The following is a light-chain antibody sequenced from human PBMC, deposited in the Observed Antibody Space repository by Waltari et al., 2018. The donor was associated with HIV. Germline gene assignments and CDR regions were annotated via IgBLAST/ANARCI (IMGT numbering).Light chain of an antibody. CDR2: RNN. V-gene: IGLV1-47*01. CDR3: ATWDDSLSGPVV. CDR1: SSKIGSNY. Sequence: QSVLTQPPSASGTPGPRVTISCSGSSSKIGSNYVHWYQHLPGTAPKLLIYRNNQRPSGVPDRFSGSKSGTSASLAISGLRSEDEAEYYCATWDDSLSGPVVFGGGTKLTV. J-gene: IGLJ2*01.